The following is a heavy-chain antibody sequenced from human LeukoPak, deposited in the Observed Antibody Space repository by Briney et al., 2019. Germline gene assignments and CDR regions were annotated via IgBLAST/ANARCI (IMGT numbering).Heavy chain of an antibody. Sequence: GESLRISCKGSGYSFTSYWIGWVRQMPGKGLEWMGIIYPGDSDTRYSPSFQGQVTISADRSISTAYLQWSSLKASDTAMYYCARHPGSSGWYWVYWGQGTLVTVSS. CDR3: ARHPGSSGWYWVY. V-gene: IGHV5-51*01. CDR2: IYPGDSDT. CDR1: GYSFTSYW. D-gene: IGHD6-19*01. J-gene: IGHJ4*02.